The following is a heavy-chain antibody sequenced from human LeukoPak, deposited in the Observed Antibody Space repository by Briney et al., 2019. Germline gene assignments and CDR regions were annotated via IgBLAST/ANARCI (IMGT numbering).Heavy chain of an antibody. CDR3: AKPAKTDYADY. D-gene: IGHD1-14*01. V-gene: IGHV3-15*01. CDR2: IKSKPDGGTT. J-gene: IGHJ4*02. CDR1: GFAFNYAW. Sequence: GGSLRLSCAASGFAFNYAWVSWVRQAPGKGLEWIGRIKSKPDGGTTDYAAPVKGRFTIPRDDSKNTLYLQMNTLQIDDTAVYYCAKPAKTDYADYWGQGTLVTVSS.